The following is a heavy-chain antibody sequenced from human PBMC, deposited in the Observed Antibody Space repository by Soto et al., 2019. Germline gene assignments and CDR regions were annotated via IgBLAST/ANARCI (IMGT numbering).Heavy chain of an antibody. V-gene: IGHV4-59*01. CDR1: GGSISSYY. CDR2: IYYSGST. Sequence: SETLSLTCTVSGGSISSYYWSWIRQPPGKGLEWIGYIYYSGSTNYNPSLKSRVTISVDTSKNQFSLKLSSVTAADTAVYYCAREHDFWSGHYYSPGMDVWGQGTTVTLSS. J-gene: IGHJ6*02. CDR3: AREHDFWSGHYYSPGMDV. D-gene: IGHD3-3*01.